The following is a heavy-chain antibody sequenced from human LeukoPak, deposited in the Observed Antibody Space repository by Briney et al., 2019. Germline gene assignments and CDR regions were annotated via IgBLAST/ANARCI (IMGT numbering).Heavy chain of an antibody. CDR3: ARTREYSSSWYFPPFDP. J-gene: IGHJ5*02. CDR1: GYTFTSYG. V-gene: IGHV1-2*02. CDR2: INPNSGRT. Sequence: ASVKVSCKAFGYTFTSYGISWVRQAPGQGLEWMGWINPNSGRTNYAQNFQGRVTMTRDPSISTAYMELSGLTSNDTAVYYCARTREYSSSWYFPPFDPWGQGTLVTVSS. D-gene: IGHD6-13*01.